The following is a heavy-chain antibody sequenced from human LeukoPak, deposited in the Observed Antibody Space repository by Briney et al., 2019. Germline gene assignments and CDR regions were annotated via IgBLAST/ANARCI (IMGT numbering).Heavy chain of an antibody. V-gene: IGHV1-46*01. CDR2: INPSGGST. J-gene: IGHJ4*02. CDR1: GYTFTSYY. CDR3: ARSQSRGLYFDWFFNFDY. D-gene: IGHD3-9*01. Sequence: ASVKVSCKASGYTFTSYYMHWVRQAPGQGLEWMGIINPSGGSTSYAQKFQGRVTMTRDMSTSTDYMELSSLRSEDTAVYYCARSQSRGLYFDWFFNFDYWGQGTLVTVSS.